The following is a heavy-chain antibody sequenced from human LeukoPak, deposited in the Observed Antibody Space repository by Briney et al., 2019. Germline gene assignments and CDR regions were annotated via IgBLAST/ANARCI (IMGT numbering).Heavy chain of an antibody. CDR2: IKSKTDGGTT. V-gene: IGHV3-15*01. Sequence: GGSLRLSCAASGLTFSNAWMSWVRQAPGKGLEWVGRIKSKTDGGTTDYAAPVKGRFTISRDDSKNTLYLQMNSLKTEDTAVYYCTTDPITIFGVVIPPYGMDVWGQGTTVTVSS. J-gene: IGHJ6*02. D-gene: IGHD3-3*01. CDR1: GLTFSNAW. CDR3: TTDPITIFGVVIPPYGMDV.